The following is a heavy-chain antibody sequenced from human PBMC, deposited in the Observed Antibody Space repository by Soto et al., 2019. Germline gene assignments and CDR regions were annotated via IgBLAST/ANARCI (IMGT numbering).Heavy chain of an antibody. J-gene: IGHJ4*02. D-gene: IGHD6-13*01. CDR2: INYNSGSV. CDR3: AKDISLWGWVYLVVEY. Sequence: EVQLVESGGGWVQPGRSLRLSCAASGFTFDVYAMHWVRQAPGKGLEWVSGINYNSGSVGYADSVKGRFTISRDNAKNSMDQQMNSLRAEDTAVYYCAKDISLWGWVYLVVEYWGQGNLVTVSP. V-gene: IGHV3-9*01. CDR1: GFTFDVYA.